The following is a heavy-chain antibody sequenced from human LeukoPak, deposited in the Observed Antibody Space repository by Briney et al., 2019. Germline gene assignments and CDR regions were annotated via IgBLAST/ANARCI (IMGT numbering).Heavy chain of an antibody. CDR1: GFTVSSNY. CDR3: AKAIVVVPAAITYFDY. V-gene: IGHV3-53*01. Sequence: PGGSLRLSCAASGFTVSSNYMSWVRQAPGKGLEWVSVIYSGGSTYYADSVKGRFTISRDNSKNTLYLQMNSLRAEDTAVYYCAKAIVVVPAAITYFDYWGQGTLVTVSS. J-gene: IGHJ4*02. CDR2: IYSGGST. D-gene: IGHD2-2*01.